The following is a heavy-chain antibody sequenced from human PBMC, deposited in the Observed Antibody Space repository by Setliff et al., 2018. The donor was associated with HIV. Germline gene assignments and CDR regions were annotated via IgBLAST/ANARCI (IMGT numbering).Heavy chain of an antibody. Sequence: SETLSLTCTVSGGSISSYYWSWIRQPPGKGMEWIGYIYYSGSTSYNPSLTSRVTISVDTSKNQFSLKLSSVTAADTAVYYCARGLRSSSYYYYYYMDVWGKGTTVTVSS. D-gene: IGHD6-6*01. CDR1: GGSISSYY. V-gene: IGHV4-59*01. J-gene: IGHJ6*03. CDR2: IYYSGST. CDR3: ARGLRSSSYYYYYYMDV.